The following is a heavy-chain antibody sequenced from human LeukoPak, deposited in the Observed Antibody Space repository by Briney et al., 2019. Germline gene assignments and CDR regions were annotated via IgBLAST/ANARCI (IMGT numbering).Heavy chain of an antibody. D-gene: IGHD1-1*01. J-gene: IGHJ3*02. CDR2: IYSGGST. Sequence: GGSLRLSCAASGYTVSSNYMSWVRQAPGKGLEWVSVIYSGGSTYYADSVKGRFTISRDNSKNTLYLQMNSLRAEDTAVYYCARDQLFDAFDIWGQGTMVTVSS. CDR3: ARDQLFDAFDI. CDR1: GYTVSSNY. V-gene: IGHV3-66*01.